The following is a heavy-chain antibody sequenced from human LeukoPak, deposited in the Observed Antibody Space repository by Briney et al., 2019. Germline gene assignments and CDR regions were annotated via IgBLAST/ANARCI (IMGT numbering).Heavy chain of an antibody. J-gene: IGHJ4*02. Sequence: KPSETLSLICTVSVGFMVYYYWSWIRQSPEKGLEGIGHIYYTGSTNYNPSLRSRVTISLDTSKNQFSLNLRSVTAADTAVYYCASPRSSGWSTLHLDYWGKGTLVTVSS. CDR3: ASPRSSGWSTLHLDY. V-gene: IGHV4-59*01. CDR2: IYYTGST. CDR1: VGFMVYYY. D-gene: IGHD6-19*01.